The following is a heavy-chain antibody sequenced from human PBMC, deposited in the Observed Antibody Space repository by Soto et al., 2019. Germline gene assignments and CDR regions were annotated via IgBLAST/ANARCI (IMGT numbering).Heavy chain of an antibody. CDR3: TKDTGYLSMDA. V-gene: IGHV4-59*12. J-gene: IGHJ6*02. CDR2: ISYKGST. CDR1: GGAISSYY. D-gene: IGHD6-25*01. Sequence: SETLSLTCTISGGAISSYYWSWIRQPPGKGLEWIGYISYKGSTNYNPSLKSRVTISVDTSKNQFSLKLTSVTAEDTGLYYCTKDTGYLSMDAWGQGTTVTVSS.